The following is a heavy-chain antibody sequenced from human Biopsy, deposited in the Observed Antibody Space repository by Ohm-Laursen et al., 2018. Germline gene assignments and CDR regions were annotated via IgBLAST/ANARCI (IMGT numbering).Heavy chain of an antibody. D-gene: IGHD3-22*01. CDR2: TFYRGST. CDR3: ARDYDTSGYYYVS. CDR1: GGSISNNNYY. V-gene: IGHV4-39*01. J-gene: IGHJ5*02. Sequence: SQTLSLTCTVSGGSISNNNYYCGWIRQPPGKGLEWIGSTFYRGSTHYKPSLKSRVNISVDTSKNQFSLKLNSVTAADTAVYYCARDYDTSGYYYVSWGQGTLVTVSS.